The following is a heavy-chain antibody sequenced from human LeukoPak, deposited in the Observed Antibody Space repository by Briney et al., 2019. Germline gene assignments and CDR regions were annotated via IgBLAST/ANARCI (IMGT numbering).Heavy chain of an antibody. Sequence: SETLSLTCTVSGGSISSYYWSWLRQPPGKGLEWIGYIYYSGSTNYNPSLKSRVTISVDTSKNQFSLKLSSVTAADTAVYYCARFDWAYDSSGYFDYWGQGTLVTVSS. CDR2: IYYSGST. CDR3: ARFDWAYDSSGYFDY. D-gene: IGHD3-22*01. CDR1: GGSISSYY. J-gene: IGHJ4*02. V-gene: IGHV4-59*01.